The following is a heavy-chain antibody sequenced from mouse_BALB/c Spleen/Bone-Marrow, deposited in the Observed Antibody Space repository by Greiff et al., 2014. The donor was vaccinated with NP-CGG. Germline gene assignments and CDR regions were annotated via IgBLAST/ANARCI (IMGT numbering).Heavy chain of an antibody. J-gene: IGHJ4*01. D-gene: IGHD3-3*01. CDR3: ARRDDAMDY. CDR1: GYAFTNYL. CDR2: INPGSGGT. Sequence: QVQLQQPGAELVRPGTSVKVSCKASGYAFTNYLLEWVKQRPGQGLEWIGVINPGSGGTNYNEKFKGKATLTADKSSSTAYMQLSSLTSDDSAVYFCARRDDAMDYWGQGTSVTVSS. V-gene: IGHV1-54*03.